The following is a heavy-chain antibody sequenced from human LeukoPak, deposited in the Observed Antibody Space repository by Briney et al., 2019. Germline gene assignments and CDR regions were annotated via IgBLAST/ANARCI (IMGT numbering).Heavy chain of an antibody. D-gene: IGHD6-19*01. CDR2: ISGSGGST. V-gene: IGHV3-23*01. J-gene: IGHJ4*02. CDR3: AKGGIAVAGGIFDY. Sequence: GGSLRLSCAASGFTFSSYAMSWIRQAPGKGLEWVSAISGSGGSTYYADSVKGRFTISRDNSKNTVFLEMNSLRVEDSAVYYCAKGGIAVAGGIFDYWGQGTLVTVSS. CDR1: GFTFSSYA.